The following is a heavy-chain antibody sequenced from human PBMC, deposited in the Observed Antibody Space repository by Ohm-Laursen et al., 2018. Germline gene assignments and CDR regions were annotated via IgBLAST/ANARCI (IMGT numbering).Heavy chain of an antibody. J-gene: IGHJ4*02. CDR3: ARVIDSSGSPY. CDR1: GFTFSDYY. CDR2: ISSRSSTK. D-gene: IGHD3-22*01. Sequence: SLRLTCSASGFTFSDYYMSWIRQAPGKGLEWVSYISSRSSTKYYADSVKGRFTISRDNTKNSLYLQMNSLRAEDTAVYYCARVIDSSGSPYWGQGTLVTVSS. V-gene: IGHV3-11*01.